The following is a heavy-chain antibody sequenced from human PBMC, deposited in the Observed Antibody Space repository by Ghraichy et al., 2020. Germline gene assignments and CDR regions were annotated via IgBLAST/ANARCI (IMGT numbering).Heavy chain of an antibody. D-gene: IGHD3-3*01. CDR1: GGSVSSGSYY. CDR2: NYYSRST. V-gene: IGHV4-61*01. CDR3: ARLGASYYDFWSGYYPNRKYYHYGIDV. Sequence: SETLSLTCTVSGGSVSSGSYYWSWIRQPPGKGLEWIGYNYYSRSTNYNPSLKSRVTISVDTSKNQFSLKLSSVTAADTAVYYCARLGASYYDFWSGYYPNRKYYHYGIDVWGQGTTVTVSS. J-gene: IGHJ6*02.